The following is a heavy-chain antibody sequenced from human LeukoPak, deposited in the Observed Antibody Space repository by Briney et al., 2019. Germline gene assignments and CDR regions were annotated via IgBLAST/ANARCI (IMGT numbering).Heavy chain of an antibody. V-gene: IGHV4-59*08. CDR1: GGSISRYY. D-gene: IGHD3-10*01. Sequence: SETLSLTCTVTGGSISRYYWSWIRQPPGKGLEWIGYIHHSGSTNYNPSLKSRVTISVDTSKNEFSLKLSSGTAADTAVYYCARHGNYGNYFYYGMDVWGQGTTVTVSS. J-gene: IGHJ6*02. CDR2: IHHSGST. CDR3: ARHGNYGNYFYYGMDV.